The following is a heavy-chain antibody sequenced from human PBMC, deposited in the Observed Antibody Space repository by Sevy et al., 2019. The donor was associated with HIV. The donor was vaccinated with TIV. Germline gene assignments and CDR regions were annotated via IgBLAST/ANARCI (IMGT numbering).Heavy chain of an antibody. CDR1: GFTFSKYS. Sequence: GGSLRLSCAASGFTFSKYSMSWVRQPPGKGLEWVSTLSFGCNEINYADSVKGRFTISRDNSKSSVYLQMNNLRPEETAVYYCAREGCTKPHDYWGQGTLVTVSP. D-gene: IGHD2-8*01. V-gene: IGHV3-23*01. CDR2: LSFGCNEI. J-gene: IGHJ4*02. CDR3: AREGCTKPHDY.